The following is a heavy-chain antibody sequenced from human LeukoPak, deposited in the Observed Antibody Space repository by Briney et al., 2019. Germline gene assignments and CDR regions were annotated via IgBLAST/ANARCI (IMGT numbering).Heavy chain of an antibody. Sequence: ASVKVSCKASGYTFTSYGISWVRQAPGQGLERMGWISAYNGNTNYAQKLQGRVTMTTDTSTSTAYVELRSLRSDDTAVYYCARDRPGKEQWLVYWGQGTLVTVSS. J-gene: IGHJ4*02. V-gene: IGHV1-18*04. CDR3: ARDRPGKEQWLVY. D-gene: IGHD6-19*01. CDR2: ISAYNGNT. CDR1: GYTFTSYG.